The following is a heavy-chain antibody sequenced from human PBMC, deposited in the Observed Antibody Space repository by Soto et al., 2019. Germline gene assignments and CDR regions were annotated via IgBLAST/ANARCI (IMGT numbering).Heavy chain of an antibody. V-gene: IGHV3-30*03. J-gene: IGHJ4*02. CDR1: GFTFSSYG. CDR3: ARVGIAVAGPVFDY. D-gene: IGHD6-19*01. CDR2: ISYDGSNE. Sequence: GSLRLSCAVSGFTFSSYGMHWVRQAPGKGLEWVAHISYDGSNEHYVDSVKGRFTINPDTSKNQFSLQLNSVTPEDTAVYYCARVGIAVAGPVFDYWGQGTLVTVS.